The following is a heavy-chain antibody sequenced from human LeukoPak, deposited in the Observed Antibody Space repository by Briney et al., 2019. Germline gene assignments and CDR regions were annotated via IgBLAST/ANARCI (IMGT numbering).Heavy chain of an antibody. Sequence: GGSLRLPCAASRFTFSSCSMNWVPQAPGKGLEWVSSISSTGSYIYYTDSMKGRFTISRDNTKNSLYLQMNSLRAEDTAVYYCAKDRCSGYSCYSPNLWGQGTLVTVSS. CDR2: ISSTGSYI. CDR3: AKDRCSGYSCYSPNL. D-gene: IGHD2-15*01. V-gene: IGHV3-21*01. J-gene: IGHJ5*02. CDR1: RFTFSSCS.